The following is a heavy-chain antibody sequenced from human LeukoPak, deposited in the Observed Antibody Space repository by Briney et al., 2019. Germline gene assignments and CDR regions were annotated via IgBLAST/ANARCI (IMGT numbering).Heavy chain of an antibody. Sequence: GGSLRLSCAASGFTFSSYWMHWVRQAPGKGLVWVSRINSDGSSTSYADSVKGRFTISRDNAKNTLYLQMNSLRAEDTAVYYCARGLGYCYDSSGENWFDPWGQGTLVTVSS. CDR2: INSDGSST. CDR1: GFTFSSYW. D-gene: IGHD3-22*01. CDR3: ARGLGYCYDSSGENWFDP. V-gene: IGHV3-74*01. J-gene: IGHJ5*02.